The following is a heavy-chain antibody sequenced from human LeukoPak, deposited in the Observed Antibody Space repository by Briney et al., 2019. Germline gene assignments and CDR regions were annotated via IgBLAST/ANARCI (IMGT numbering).Heavy chain of an antibody. CDR3: ARGEEYSSSWYKRDYFDY. CDR1: GFTFSSYG. D-gene: IGHD6-13*01. Sequence: GGSLRLSCAASGFTFSSYGMHWVRQAPGKGLYWVTFIRYDGSNKYYADSVKGRFTISRDNSKNTLYLQMNSLRAEDTAVYYCARGEEYSSSWYKRDYFDYWGQGTLVTVSS. J-gene: IGHJ4*02. V-gene: IGHV3-30*02. CDR2: IRYDGSNK.